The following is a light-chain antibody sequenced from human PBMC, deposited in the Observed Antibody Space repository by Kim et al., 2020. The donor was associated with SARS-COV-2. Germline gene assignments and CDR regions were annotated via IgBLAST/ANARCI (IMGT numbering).Light chain of an antibody. CDR1: QSVGSTY. J-gene: IGKJ2*01. Sequence: SPGERATLSCRASQSVGSTYVAWYQQKPGQAPRLLIYATSSRATGIPDRFSGGGSGTDFTLTISRLEPEDFTVYYCQQYGSSPPYTFGQGTKLEI. CDR2: ATS. V-gene: IGKV3-20*01. CDR3: QQYGSSPPYT.